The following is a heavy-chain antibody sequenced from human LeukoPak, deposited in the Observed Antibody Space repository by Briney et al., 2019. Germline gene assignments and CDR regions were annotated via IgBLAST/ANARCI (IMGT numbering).Heavy chain of an antibody. CDR3: GKEMTSMVTVEY. V-gene: IGHV3-23*01. CDR2: ISGSGGRT. CDR1: GFTFSTSA. D-gene: IGHD5-18*01. J-gene: IGHJ4*02. Sequence: GSLRLSCVASGFTFSTSAMSWVRQAPGKGLEWVSAISGSGGRTYYADSVKGRFTISRDNSQNTLYLYMNSLRADDTAVYYCGKEMTSMVTVEYWGQGTLVTVSS.